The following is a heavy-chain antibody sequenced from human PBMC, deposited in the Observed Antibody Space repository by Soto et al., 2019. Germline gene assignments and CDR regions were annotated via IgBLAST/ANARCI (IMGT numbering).Heavy chain of an antibody. CDR2: IDNSGNT. Sequence: SETLSLTCTVSGGSISSYYWSWVRQPPGKGLEWIAYIDNSGNTNYNPSLKSRVTISVDASKNQFSLKLSSVTAADTAVYYCARRTYSGSSYYFDYWGQGTQVNVSS. D-gene: IGHD5-12*01. J-gene: IGHJ4*02. V-gene: IGHV4-4*09. CDR1: GGSISSYY. CDR3: ARRTYSGSSYYFDY.